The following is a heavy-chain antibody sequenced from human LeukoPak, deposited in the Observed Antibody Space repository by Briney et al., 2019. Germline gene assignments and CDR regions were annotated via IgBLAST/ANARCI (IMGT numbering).Heavy chain of an antibody. V-gene: IGHV4-4*07. CDR2: IYTGGST. Sequence: PSETLSLTCTVSGGSISSYYWSWIRQPAGKGLEWIGRIYTGGSTNYNPSLKSRVTMSVDTSKNQFSLKLRSVTAADTAVYYCARGYNWGSPTRNFYYLDVWGKGTTVTVSS. D-gene: IGHD7-27*01. J-gene: IGHJ6*03. CDR1: GGSISSYY. CDR3: ARGYNWGSPTRNFYYLDV.